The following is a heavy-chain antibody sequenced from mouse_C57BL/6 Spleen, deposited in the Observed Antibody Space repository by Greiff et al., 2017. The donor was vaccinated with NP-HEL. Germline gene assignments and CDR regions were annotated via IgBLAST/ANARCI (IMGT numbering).Heavy chain of an antibody. CDR1: GYTFTSYW. D-gene: IGHD1-1*01. V-gene: IGHV1-61*01. CDR2: IYPSDSET. Sequence: QVQLQQPGAELVRPGSSVKLSCKASGYTFTSYWMDWVKQRPGQGLEWIGNIYPSDSETHYNQKFKDKATLTVDKSSSTVYMQLSSLRSEDSAVYYCARSCTVVASWYFDVWGTGTTVTVSS. CDR3: ARSCTVVASWYFDV. J-gene: IGHJ1*03.